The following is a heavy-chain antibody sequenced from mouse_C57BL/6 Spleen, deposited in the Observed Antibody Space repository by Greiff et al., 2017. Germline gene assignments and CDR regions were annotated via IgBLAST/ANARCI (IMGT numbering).Heavy chain of an antibody. CDR3: TRRDYYGSSYVYWYFDV. Sequence: QVQLQQSGAELVRPGASVTLSCKASGYTFTDYEMHWVKQTPVHGLEWIGAIDPETGGTAYNQKFKGKAILTADKSSSTAYMELRSLTSEDSAVYYCTRRDYYGSSYVYWYFDVWGTETTVTVSS. CDR2: IDPETGGT. D-gene: IGHD1-1*01. CDR1: GYTFTDYE. V-gene: IGHV1-15*01. J-gene: IGHJ1*03.